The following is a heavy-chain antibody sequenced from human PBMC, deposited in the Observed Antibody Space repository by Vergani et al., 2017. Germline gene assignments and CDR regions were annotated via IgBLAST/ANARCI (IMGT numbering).Heavy chain of an antibody. D-gene: IGHD5-24*01. Sequence: VQLVESGGGVVQPGRSLRLSCAASGFTFSSYAMSWVRQAPGKGLEWVSAISGSGGSSYYADSVKGRFTISRDNSKNTLYLQMNSLRAEDTAVYYCARAERWLQSYGYYWGQGTLVTVSS. CDR1: GFTFSSYA. CDR2: ISGSGGSS. V-gene: IGHV3-23*04. CDR3: ARAERWLQSYGYY. J-gene: IGHJ4*02.